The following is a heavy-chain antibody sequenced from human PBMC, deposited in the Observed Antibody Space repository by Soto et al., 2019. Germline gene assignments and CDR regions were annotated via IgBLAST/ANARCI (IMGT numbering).Heavy chain of an antibody. Sequence: EVQLVESGGGLVQPGGSLRLSCAASGFTFSSYSMNWVRQAPGKGLEWVSYISSSSSTIYYADSVKGRFTISRDNAKNSLDLQMNSLRDEDTAVYYCARGAREWDGFDCWGQGTLVTVSS. D-gene: IGHD1-26*01. V-gene: IGHV3-48*02. CDR1: GFTFSSYS. CDR2: ISSSSSTI. J-gene: IGHJ5*01. CDR3: ARGAREWDGFDC.